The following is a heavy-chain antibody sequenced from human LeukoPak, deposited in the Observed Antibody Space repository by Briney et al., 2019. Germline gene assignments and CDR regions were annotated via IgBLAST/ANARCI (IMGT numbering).Heavy chain of an antibody. CDR1: GGSISSGDYY. J-gene: IGHJ6*02. CDR3: ARDRNGDLDYNYYGMDV. V-gene: IGHV4-30-4*01. Sequence: SETLSLTCTVSGGSISSGDYYWSWIRQPPGKGLEWIGYIYYSGSTYYNPSLKSRVTISVDTSRNQFSLKLSSVTAADTAVYYCARDRNGDLDYNYYGMDVWGQGTTVTVSS. CDR2: IYYSGST. D-gene: IGHD4-17*01.